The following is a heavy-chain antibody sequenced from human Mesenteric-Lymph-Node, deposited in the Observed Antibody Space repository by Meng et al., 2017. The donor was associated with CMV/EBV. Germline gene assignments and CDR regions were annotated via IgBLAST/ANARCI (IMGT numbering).Heavy chain of an antibody. Sequence: GESLKISCAASGFTFSDYYLSWIRQAPGKGLEWVSSISDSGSTIYYVDSVKGRFTISRDNAKNSLYLQMNSLRAEDTAVYYCARDWLSAYDYWGQGTLVTVSS. V-gene: IGHV3-11*01. J-gene: IGHJ4*02. D-gene: IGHD3-9*01. CDR1: GFTFSDYY. CDR3: ARDWLSAYDY. CDR2: ISDSGSTI.